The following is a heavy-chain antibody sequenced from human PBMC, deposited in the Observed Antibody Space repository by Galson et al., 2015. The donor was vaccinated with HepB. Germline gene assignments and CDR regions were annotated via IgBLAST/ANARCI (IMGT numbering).Heavy chain of an antibody. D-gene: IGHD2-21*01. CDR3: AREAFCGNDCSYGMDV. V-gene: IGHV3-30*04. CDR1: TFTFSSFA. J-gene: IGHJ6*02. CDR2: ISSHGTYK. Sequence: SLRLSCADSTFTFSSFAMHWVRQAPGKGLEWVAVISSHGTYKYYGDSVKGRFTISRDNSNNTLFLQMNSLRTADTAVYYCAREAFCGNDCSYGMDVWGQGITVTVS.